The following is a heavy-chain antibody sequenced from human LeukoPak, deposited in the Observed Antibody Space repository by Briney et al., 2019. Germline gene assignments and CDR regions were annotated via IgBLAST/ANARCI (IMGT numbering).Heavy chain of an antibody. Sequence: SETLSLTCAVYGRSFSGYYWSWIRQPPGKGLEWIGEINHSGSTNYNPSLKSRVTISVDTSKNQFSLKLSSVTAADTAVYYCARARRSSGYMDVWGKGTTVTVSS. V-gene: IGHV4-34*01. J-gene: IGHJ6*03. CDR1: GRSFSGYY. D-gene: IGHD3-22*01. CDR2: INHSGST. CDR3: ARARRSSGYMDV.